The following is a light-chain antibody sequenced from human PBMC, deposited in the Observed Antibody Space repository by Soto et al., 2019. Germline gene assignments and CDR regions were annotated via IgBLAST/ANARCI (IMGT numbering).Light chain of an antibody. CDR1: SSDVGGYNY. V-gene: IGLV2-8*01. CDR2: EVS. CDR3: CSSGGSPTYV. J-gene: IGLJ1*01. Sequence: QSVLTQPPSASGSPGQSVTISCTGTSSDVGGYNYVSWYQQHPGKAPKLMIYEVSKRPSGVPDRFSGSKSGNTASLTVSGLQAEDEADYYCCSSGGSPTYVFGTGTKVTVL.